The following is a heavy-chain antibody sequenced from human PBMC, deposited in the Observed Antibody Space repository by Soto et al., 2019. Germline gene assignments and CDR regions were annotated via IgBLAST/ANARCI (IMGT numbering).Heavy chain of an antibody. CDR1: GFTFSSYS. V-gene: IGHV3-30*18. CDR2: ISYNGDKS. D-gene: IGHD6-13*01. Sequence: GGSLRLSCAASGFTFSSYSMNWVRQAPGKGLEWVSFISYNGDKSYYAGSVKGRFSISRDNSKNTLYLQMNNLRPDDTAVYFCAKSVLATVGTYFVHWGQGTVVTVSS. J-gene: IGHJ4*02. CDR3: AKSVLATVGTYFVH.